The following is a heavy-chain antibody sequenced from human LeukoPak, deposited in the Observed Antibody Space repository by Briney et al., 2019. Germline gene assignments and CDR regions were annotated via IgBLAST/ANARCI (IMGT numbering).Heavy chain of an antibody. V-gene: IGHV4-30-4*01. J-gene: IGHJ4*02. CDR3: ARVPLWFGELAPIDY. D-gene: IGHD3-10*01. CDR2: IYYSGGT. CDR1: GGSISSGDYY. Sequence: PSQTLSLTCTVSGGSISSGDYYWSWIRQPPGKGLEWIGYIYYSGGTYYNPSLKSRVTISVDTSKNQFSLKLSSVTAADTAVYYCARVPLWFGELAPIDYWGQGTLVTVSS.